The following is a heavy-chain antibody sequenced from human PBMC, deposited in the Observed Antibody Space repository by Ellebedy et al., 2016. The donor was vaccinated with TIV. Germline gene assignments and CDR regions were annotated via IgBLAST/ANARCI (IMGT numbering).Heavy chain of an antibody. CDR2: ISSTGTTI. V-gene: IGHV3-48*04. Sequence: PGGSLRLSCTASGFTFSNNSMNWVRQATGKGLEWVSYISSTGTTIYYADSVECRFTISRDNGKISLYLQMNSLTAEDTAVYYCATGAYDIWGQGTMVMVSS. CDR3: ATGAYDI. J-gene: IGHJ3*02. CDR1: GFTFSNNS.